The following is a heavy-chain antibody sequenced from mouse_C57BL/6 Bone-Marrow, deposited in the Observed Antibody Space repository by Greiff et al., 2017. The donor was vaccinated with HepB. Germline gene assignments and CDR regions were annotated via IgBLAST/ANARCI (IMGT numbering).Heavy chain of an antibody. D-gene: IGHD3-2*02. J-gene: IGHJ2*01. CDR1: GFNIKDYY. CDR2: IDPEDGET. CDR3: ASPTAQALDY. V-gene: IGHV14-2*01. Sequence: EVQLQQSEAELVKPGASVKLSCTASGFNIKDYYMHWVKQRTEQGLEWIGRIDPEDGETKYAQKFQGKATITADTSSNTAYLQLSSLTSEDTAVYYCASPTAQALDYWGQVTTLTVSS.